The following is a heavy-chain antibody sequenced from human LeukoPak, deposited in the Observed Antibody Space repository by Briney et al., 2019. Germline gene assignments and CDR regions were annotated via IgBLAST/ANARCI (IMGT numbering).Heavy chain of an antibody. J-gene: IGHJ4*02. CDR2: IYSGGST. D-gene: IGHD3-10*01. V-gene: IGHV3-53*04. CDR3: ARDRGWFGESGFDY. Sequence: GGSLRLSCAASGFTVSSNYMSWVRQAPGKGLEWVSVIYSGGSTYYADSVKGRFTISRHNSKNTLYLQMNSLRAEDTAVYYCARDRGWFGESGFDYWGQGTLVTVSS. CDR1: GFTVSSNY.